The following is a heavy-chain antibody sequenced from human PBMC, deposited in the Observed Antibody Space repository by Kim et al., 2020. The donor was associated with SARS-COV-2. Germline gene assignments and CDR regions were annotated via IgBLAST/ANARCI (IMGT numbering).Heavy chain of an antibody. Sequence: SQTLSLTCAISGDSVSSNSVAWNWIRQSPSRGLEWLGRTYYRSKWYNDYAVSVKSRITINPDTSKNQFSLQLNSVISEDTAVYYCAREGSGYCSSTSCYSGSYYYYGMDVWGQGTTVTVSS. D-gene: IGHD2-2*01. J-gene: IGHJ6*02. CDR3: AREGSGYCSSTSCYSGSYYYYGMDV. CDR2: TYYRSKWYN. CDR1: GDSVSSNSVA. V-gene: IGHV6-1*01.